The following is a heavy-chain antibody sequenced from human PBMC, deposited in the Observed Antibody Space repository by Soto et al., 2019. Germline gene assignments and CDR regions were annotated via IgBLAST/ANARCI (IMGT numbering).Heavy chain of an antibody. CDR2: IYYSGSS. J-gene: IGHJ4*02. V-gene: IGHV4-39*01. CDR1: GGSISSSSYY. Sequence: QLQLQESGPGLVKPSEALSLTCSVSGGSISSSSYYWGWIRQPPGKGLEWIGSIYYSGSSYYNPSLKSGVTISIDKSQNPLCLNLSTLTAPDTAVYYSARLDGLATGSDYFAFWGQGTLATFSS. CDR3: ARLDGLATGSDYFAF. D-gene: IGHD3-9*01.